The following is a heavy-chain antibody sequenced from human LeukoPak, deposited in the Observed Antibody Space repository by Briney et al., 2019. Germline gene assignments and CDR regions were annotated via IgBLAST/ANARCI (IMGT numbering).Heavy chain of an antibody. V-gene: IGHV4-59*12. CDR1: GGSISSYY. Sequence: SETLSLTCTVSGGSISSYYWSWIRQPPGKGLEWIGYIYYSGSTNYNPSLKSRVTMSVDTSKNQFSLKLSSVTAADTAVYYCARDYFDYGDYVGSWAFDIWGQGTTVTVSS. CDR3: ARDYFDYGDYVGSWAFDI. D-gene: IGHD4-17*01. J-gene: IGHJ3*02. CDR2: IYYSGST.